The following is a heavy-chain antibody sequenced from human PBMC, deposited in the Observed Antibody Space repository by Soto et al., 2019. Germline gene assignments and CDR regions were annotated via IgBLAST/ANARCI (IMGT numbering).Heavy chain of an antibody. CDR1: GYNFMDYG. V-gene: IGHV1-18*04. D-gene: IGHD6-13*01. CDR2: ISDYRVNA. CDR3: ARALAAGTPRYDY. Sequence: ASVKVSCKASGYNFMDYGISWVRQAPGQGLEWMGWISDYRVNAKYAEKLLGRVTMTIDTSTSTAYMELRGLRSDDTAVYFCARALAAGTPRYDYWGQGTLVTVSS. J-gene: IGHJ4*02.